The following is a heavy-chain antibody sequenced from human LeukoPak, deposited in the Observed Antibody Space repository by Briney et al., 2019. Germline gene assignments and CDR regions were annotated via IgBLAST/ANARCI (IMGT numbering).Heavy chain of an antibody. CDR2: ISSSGSTI. CDR1: GFTFSDYY. D-gene: IGHD6-19*01. V-gene: IGHV3-11*04. Sequence: GGSLRLSCAASGFTFSDYYMSWIRQAPGKGLEWVSYISSSGSTIYYADSVKGRFTISRDNAKNSLYLQMNSLRAEDTAVYYCVREGSIAVAGTYTPPTDYWGQGTLVTVSS. CDR3: VREGSIAVAGTYTPPTDY. J-gene: IGHJ4*02.